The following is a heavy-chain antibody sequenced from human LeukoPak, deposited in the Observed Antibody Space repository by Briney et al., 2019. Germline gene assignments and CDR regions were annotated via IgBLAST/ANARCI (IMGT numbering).Heavy chain of an antibody. V-gene: IGHV4-34*01. Sequence: PSETLSLTCAVYGGSFSGYYWSWIRQPPGKGLEWIGEINHSGSTNYNPSLKSRVTISVDTSKNQFSLKLSSVTAADTAVYYCARAPIVVVPAALYYYYYGMDVWGQGTTVTVSS. CDR1: GGSFSGYY. D-gene: IGHD2-2*01. CDR3: ARAPIVVVPAALYYYYYGMDV. CDR2: INHSGST. J-gene: IGHJ6*02.